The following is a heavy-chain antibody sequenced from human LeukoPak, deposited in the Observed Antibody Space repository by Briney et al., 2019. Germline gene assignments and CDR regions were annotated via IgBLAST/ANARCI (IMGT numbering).Heavy chain of an antibody. Sequence: SETLSLTCAVYGGSFSGYYWSWIRQPPGKGLEWIGEINHSGSTNYNPSLKSRVTISVDTSKNQFSLKLSSVTAADTAVYYCARGRQLWSIYYFDYWGQGTLVTVPS. J-gene: IGHJ4*02. D-gene: IGHD5-18*01. CDR1: GGSFSGYY. V-gene: IGHV4-34*01. CDR3: ARGRQLWSIYYFDY. CDR2: INHSGST.